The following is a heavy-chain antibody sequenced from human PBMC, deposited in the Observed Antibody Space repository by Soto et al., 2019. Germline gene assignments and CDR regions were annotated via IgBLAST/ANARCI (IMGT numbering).Heavy chain of an antibody. D-gene: IGHD3-22*01. J-gene: IGHJ5*02. CDR3: ARRDRSGYSYWLDT. CDR2: ISDSGST. CDR1: GGSISDGSY. V-gene: IGHV4-31*03. Sequence: QVQLQESGPGLVKPSQTLSLTCTVSGGSISDGSYWSWIRQHPGKGLEWIGSISDSGSTSYNPSLKSRLTISVDTSKNQFSLNLSSVTAADTAVYYCARRDRSGYSYWLDTWGQGTLVTVSS.